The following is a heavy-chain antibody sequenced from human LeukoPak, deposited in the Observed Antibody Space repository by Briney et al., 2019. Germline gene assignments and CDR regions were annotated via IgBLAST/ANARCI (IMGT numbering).Heavy chain of an antibody. CDR1: GFTFSRYT. D-gene: IGHD6-19*01. CDR3: ARDPDRYSSGWHFDP. Sequence: GGSLGLSCAASGFTFSRYTMNWVRQAPGKGLEWVSTISDTSTYIYYADSVKGRFTISRDNAKNSLYLQMNSLRAEDTAVYYCARDPDRYSSGWHFDPWGQGTLVTVSS. V-gene: IGHV3-21*01. J-gene: IGHJ5*02. CDR2: ISDTSTYI.